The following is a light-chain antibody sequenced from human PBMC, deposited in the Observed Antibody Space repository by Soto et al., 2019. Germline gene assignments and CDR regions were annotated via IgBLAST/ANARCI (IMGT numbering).Light chain of an antibody. CDR1: QSLLHSNGYNY. CDR3: MQALQTPFT. CDR2: LCS. V-gene: IGKV2-28*01. J-gene: IGKJ4*01. Sequence: DIVMTQSPLSLPVTPGEPASISCRSSQSLLHSNGYNYLDWYLQKTGQSPQLLIYLCSNRASGVADRFSGSGSGTDFTLKISRVEAEDVGVYYCMQALQTPFTFGGGTKVEIK.